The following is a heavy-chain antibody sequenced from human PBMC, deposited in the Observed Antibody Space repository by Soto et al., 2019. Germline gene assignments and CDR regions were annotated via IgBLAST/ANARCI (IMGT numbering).Heavy chain of an antibody. J-gene: IGHJ4*02. V-gene: IGHV3-9*01. CDR2: ISWNSGSI. Sequence: GGSLRLSCAASGFTFDDYAMHWVRQAPGKGLEWVSGISWNSGSIGYADSVKGRFTISRDNAKNSLYLQMNSLRAEDTALYYCAKDLYGPAGEGVVYWGQGTLVTVSS. CDR3: AKDLYGPAGEGVVY. CDR1: GFTFDDYA. D-gene: IGHD2-21*01.